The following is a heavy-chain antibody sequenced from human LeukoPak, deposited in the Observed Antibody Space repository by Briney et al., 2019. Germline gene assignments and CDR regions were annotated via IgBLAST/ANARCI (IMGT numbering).Heavy chain of an antibody. J-gene: IGHJ4*02. D-gene: IGHD3-10*01. CDR3: ARVPHAMVRGVIITEFYFDY. CDR1: GLTFSSYS. V-gene: IGHV3-21*01. CDR2: ISSSSNYI. Sequence: GGSLRLSCAPSGLTFSSYSVKWVRQAPGEGLEWGSSISSSSNYIYHADSVKGRFTISRDNAKNSLYLQMNSLRAEDTAVYYCARVPHAMVRGVIITEFYFDYWGQGTLVTVSS.